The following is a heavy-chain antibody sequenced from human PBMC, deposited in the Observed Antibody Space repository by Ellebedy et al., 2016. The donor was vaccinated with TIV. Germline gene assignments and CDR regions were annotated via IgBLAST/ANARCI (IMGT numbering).Heavy chain of an antibody. CDR3: AKSLYYGDYPYYYYGMDV. Sequence: GGSLRLSXAASGFTFSSYGMHWVRQAPGKGLEWVAVISYDGSNKYYADSVKGRFTISRDNSKNTLYLQMNSLRAEDTAVYYCAKSLYYGDYPYYYYGMDVWGQGTTVTVSS. CDR1: GFTFSSYG. CDR2: ISYDGSNK. J-gene: IGHJ6*02. D-gene: IGHD4-17*01. V-gene: IGHV3-30*18.